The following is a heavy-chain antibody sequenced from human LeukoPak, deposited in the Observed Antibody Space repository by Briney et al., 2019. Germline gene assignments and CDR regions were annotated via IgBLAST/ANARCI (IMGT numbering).Heavy chain of an antibody. Sequence: GGSLRLSCAASGFTVSSNYMSWVRQAPGKGLGWVSVIYSGGSTYYADSVKGRFTISRDNSKNTLYLQMNSLRAEDTAVYYCARDPDSSGYYDYWGQGTLVTVSS. V-gene: IGHV3-53*01. D-gene: IGHD3-22*01. CDR3: ARDPDSSGYYDY. CDR2: IYSGGST. CDR1: GFTVSSNY. J-gene: IGHJ4*02.